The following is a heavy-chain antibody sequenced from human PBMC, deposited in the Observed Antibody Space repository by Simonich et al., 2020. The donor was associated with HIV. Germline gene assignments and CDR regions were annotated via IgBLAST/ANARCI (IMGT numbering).Heavy chain of an antibody. CDR3: ARGWGPAQRAKQGHYYHGMDV. J-gene: IGHJ6*02. Sequence: QVQLVQSGSELKKPGASVKVSCKASGYTFTSYAMNWVRQAPGPGLEWMGWSNPNSRNPTYAQGFTGRFVFSLDPSVSTAYLQISSLKAEDTAVYYCARGWGPAQRAKQGHYYHGMDVWGQGTTVTVSS. V-gene: IGHV7-4-1*02. CDR1: GYTFTSYA. CDR2: SNPNSRNP. D-gene: IGHD1-26*01.